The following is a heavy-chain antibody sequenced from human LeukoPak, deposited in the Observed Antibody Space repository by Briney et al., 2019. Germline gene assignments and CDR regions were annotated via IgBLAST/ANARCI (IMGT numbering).Heavy chain of an antibody. J-gene: IGHJ6*03. CDR3: ARVQRESLSRYYYYMDV. D-gene: IGHD5-18*01. V-gene: IGHV3-21*01. CDR2: ISSSRSYI. Sequence: NPGGSLSLSCAASGLTFSSYSMNWVRQAPGRGLEWVSSISSSRSYIYYADSVKGRFTISRDNAKNTLYLQMNSLRAEDTAVYYCARVQRESLSRYYYYMDVWGKGTTVTVSS. CDR1: GLTFSSYS.